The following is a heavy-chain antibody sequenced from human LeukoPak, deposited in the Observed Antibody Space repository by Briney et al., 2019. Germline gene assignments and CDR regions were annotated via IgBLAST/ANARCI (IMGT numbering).Heavy chain of an antibody. V-gene: IGHV4-34*01. J-gene: IGHJ4*02. D-gene: IGHD2-8*02. Sequence: SETLSLTCAVYGGSFSGYYWSWIRQPPGKGLEWIGEINHSGSTNYNPSLKSRVTISVDTSKNQFSLKLSSVTAADTAVYYCAATSPGGNLFDYWGQGTLVTVSS. CDR2: INHSGST. CDR1: GGSFSGYY. CDR3: AATSPGGNLFDY.